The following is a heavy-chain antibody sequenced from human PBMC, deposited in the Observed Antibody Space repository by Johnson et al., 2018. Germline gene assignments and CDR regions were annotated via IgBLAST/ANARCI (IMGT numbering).Heavy chain of an antibody. V-gene: IGHV3-9*01. Sequence: VQLVQSGGGLVQXGGSLRLXCAASGFTFSSYSMNWVRKAPGKGLEWVSGINWNSGHIGYAGSVKGRFTISRDNAKNSLYLQMNNLRVDDTALYYCEKEMGIAMYGMDVWGQGTTVTVSS. CDR2: INWNSGHI. CDR1: GFTFSSYS. CDR3: EKEMGIAMYGMDV. J-gene: IGHJ6*02. D-gene: IGHD6-13*01.